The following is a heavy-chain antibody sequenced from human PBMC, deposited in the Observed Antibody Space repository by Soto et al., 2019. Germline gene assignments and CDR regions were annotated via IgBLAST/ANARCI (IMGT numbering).Heavy chain of an antibody. CDR3: ARHGSN. V-gene: IGHV4-39*01. CDR1: GVSISNSSCY. Sequence: SETLSLTCTVSGVSISNSSCYWGWIRRPPGKGLEWIGTIYYSGITYYSPSLKSQVTISVDTSKNRFSLKLTSVTAADTAVYYCARHGSNWGQGTLVTVSS. J-gene: IGHJ4*02. CDR2: IYYSGIT.